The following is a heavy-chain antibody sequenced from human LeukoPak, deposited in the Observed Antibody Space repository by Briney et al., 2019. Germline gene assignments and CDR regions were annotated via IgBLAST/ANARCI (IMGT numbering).Heavy chain of an antibody. CDR2: VYDSGRT. CDR3: ARHMTVTYDAFDI. Sequence: PSETLSLTCTVSGGSTTGYFWTWIRQPPGKGLEWIGYVYDSGRTSYNPSLKSRGTISVDTSKNQFSLKLSSVTAADTAVYHCARHMTVTYDAFDIWGQGTMVTVSS. CDR1: GGSTTGYF. V-gene: IGHV4-59*08. D-gene: IGHD3-22*01. J-gene: IGHJ3*02.